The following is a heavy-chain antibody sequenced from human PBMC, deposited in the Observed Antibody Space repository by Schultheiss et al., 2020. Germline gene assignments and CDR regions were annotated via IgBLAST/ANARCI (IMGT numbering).Heavy chain of an antibody. CDR1: GFTFSSYG. D-gene: IGHD1-26*01. Sequence: GGSLRLSCAASGFTFSSYGMHWVRQAPGKGLEWVAVIWYDGSNKYYADSVKGRFTISRDNSKNTLYLQMNSLRAEDTAVYYCARGGGNYYSAAYWGQGTLVTVS. V-gene: IGHV3-33*01. CDR2: IWYDGSNK. CDR3: ARGGGNYYSAAY. J-gene: IGHJ4*02.